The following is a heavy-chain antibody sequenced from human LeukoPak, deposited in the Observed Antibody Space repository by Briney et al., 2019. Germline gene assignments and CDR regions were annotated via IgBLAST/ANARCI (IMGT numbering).Heavy chain of an antibody. V-gene: IGHV1-69*01. Sequence: SVKVSCKASGGTFSSYAISWVRQAPGQGLEWMGGIIPISGTANYAQKFQGRVTITADESTSTAYMELSSLRSEDTAVYYCARKHIVVVPAANPSYAFDIRGQGTMVTVSS. J-gene: IGHJ3*02. CDR2: IIPISGTA. CDR3: ARKHIVVVPAANPSYAFDI. D-gene: IGHD2-2*01. CDR1: GGTFSSYA.